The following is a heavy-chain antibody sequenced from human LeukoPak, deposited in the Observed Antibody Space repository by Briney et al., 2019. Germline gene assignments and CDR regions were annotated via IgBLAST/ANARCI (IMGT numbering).Heavy chain of an antibody. Sequence: GGSLRLSCAASGFTFSSFWMSWVRQAPGKGLEWVANIKQDGSVKNYVDSVKGRFTISRDNAKNSLFLQMSSLRAEDTAVYFCARDSSGPDYWGQGTLVTVSS. D-gene: IGHD6-19*01. V-gene: IGHV3-7*01. J-gene: IGHJ4*02. CDR3: ARDSSGPDY. CDR2: IKQDGSVK. CDR1: GFTFSSFW.